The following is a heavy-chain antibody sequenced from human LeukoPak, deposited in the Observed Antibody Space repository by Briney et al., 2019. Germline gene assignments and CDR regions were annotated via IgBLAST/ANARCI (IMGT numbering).Heavy chain of an antibody. CDR2: IIPIFGTA. J-gene: IGHJ4*02. CDR3: ASSGVAVAGSFDY. Sequence: SVKVSCKASGGTSSSYAISWVRQAPGQGLEWMGGIIPIFGTANYAQKFQGRVTITTDESTSTAYMELSSLRSEDTAVYYCASSGVAVAGSFDYWGQGTLVTVSS. CDR1: GGTSSSYA. D-gene: IGHD6-19*01. V-gene: IGHV1-69*05.